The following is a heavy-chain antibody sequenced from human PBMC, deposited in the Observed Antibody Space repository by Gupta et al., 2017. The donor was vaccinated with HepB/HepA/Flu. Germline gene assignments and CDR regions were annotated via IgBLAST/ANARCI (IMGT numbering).Heavy chain of an antibody. Sequence: QVQLVESGGGVVQPGRSLRLSCAASGFTFSSYGMHWVRQAPGKGLEWVAVIWYDGSNKYYADSVKGRFTISRDNSKNTLYLQMNSRRAEDTAVYYCAREDRRDYDFWSGVGSFDYWGQGTLVTVSS. CDR1: GFTFSSYG. D-gene: IGHD3-3*01. V-gene: IGHV3-33*01. CDR3: AREDRRDYDFWSGVGSFDY. J-gene: IGHJ4*02. CDR2: IWYDGSNK.